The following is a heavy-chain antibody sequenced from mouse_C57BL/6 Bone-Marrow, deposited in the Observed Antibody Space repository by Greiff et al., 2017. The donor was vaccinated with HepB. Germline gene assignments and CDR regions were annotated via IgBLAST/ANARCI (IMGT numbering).Heavy chain of an antibody. V-gene: IGHV5-17*01. D-gene: IGHD2-2*01. Sequence: EVMLVESGGGLVKPGGSLKLSCAASGFTFSDYGMHWVRQAPEKGLEWVAYISSGSSTIYYADTVKGRFTISRDNAKNTLFLQMTSLRSEDTAMYYCARPFYGYFAYWGQGTLVTVSA. J-gene: IGHJ3*01. CDR3: ARPFYGYFAY. CDR2: ISSGSSTI. CDR1: GFTFSDYG.